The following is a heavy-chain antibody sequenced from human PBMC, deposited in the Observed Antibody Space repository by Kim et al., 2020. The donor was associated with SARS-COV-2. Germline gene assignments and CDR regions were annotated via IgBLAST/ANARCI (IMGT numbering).Heavy chain of an antibody. J-gene: IGHJ4*02. Sequence: DAVKGRFTISRDNSKNTLYLQMNSLRAEDTAVYYCAKHYYDSLPNPIFDYWGQGTLVTVSS. V-gene: IGHV3-23*01. D-gene: IGHD3-22*01. CDR3: AKHYYDSLPNPIFDY.